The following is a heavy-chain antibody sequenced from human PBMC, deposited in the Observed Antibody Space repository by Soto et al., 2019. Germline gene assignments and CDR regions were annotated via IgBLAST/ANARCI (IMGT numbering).Heavy chain of an antibody. J-gene: IGHJ6*03. Sequence: QVQLQESGPGLVKPSETLSLTCTVSGGSISSYYWSWIRQPPGKGLEWIGYIYYSGSTNYNPSLKSRVTISVDTSKNQFSLKLSSVTAADTAVYYCAMTTVKLNYYYMDVWGKGTTVTVSS. CDR1: GGSISSYY. D-gene: IGHD4-4*01. CDR2: IYYSGST. CDR3: AMTTVKLNYYYMDV. V-gene: IGHV4-59*08.